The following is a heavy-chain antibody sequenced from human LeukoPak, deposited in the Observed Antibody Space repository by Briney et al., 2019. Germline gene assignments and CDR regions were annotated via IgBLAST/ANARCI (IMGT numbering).Heavy chain of an antibody. CDR2: ISSSSGTK. CDR1: GFTFSSYS. V-gene: IGHV3-48*04. Sequence: AGGSLRFSCAASGFTFSSYSMNWVRQAPGKGLEWVSYISSSSGTKYYADSVKGRFTISRDNAQNSLYLQMNSLRAEDTAVYYCARDPYFGGYWGQGTLVTVSS. J-gene: IGHJ4*02. D-gene: IGHD3-10*01. CDR3: ARDPYFGGY.